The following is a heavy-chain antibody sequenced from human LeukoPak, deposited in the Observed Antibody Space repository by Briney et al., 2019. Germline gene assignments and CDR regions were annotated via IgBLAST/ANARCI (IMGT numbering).Heavy chain of an antibody. CDR1: GGSISSYY. V-gene: IGHV4-4*07. Sequence: SETLSLTCTVSGGSISSYYWSWVRQPAGKGLEWIGRIYASGNTNYNPSLKGRVTMSVDTSKNQFSLKLSFVTAADTAVYYCASTYYDFWSGYYSNNWFDPWGQGTQVTVSS. D-gene: IGHD3-3*01. J-gene: IGHJ5*02. CDR2: IYASGNT. CDR3: ASTYYDFWSGYYSNNWFDP.